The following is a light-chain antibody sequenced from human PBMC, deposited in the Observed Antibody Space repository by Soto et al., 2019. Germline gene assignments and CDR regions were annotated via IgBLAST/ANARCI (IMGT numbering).Light chain of an antibody. V-gene: IGLV4-69*01. CDR3: QPGATGIRV. Sequence: QLVLTQSPSASASLGASVKLTCTLSSGHSSYAIAWHQQQPEKGPRYLMKLNSDGSHSKGDGIPDRFSGSSSGAERYLTIPTPQSEDGADYYCQPGATGIRVFGGGTKLPAL. CDR2: LNSDGSH. CDR1: SGHSSYA. J-gene: IGLJ2*01.